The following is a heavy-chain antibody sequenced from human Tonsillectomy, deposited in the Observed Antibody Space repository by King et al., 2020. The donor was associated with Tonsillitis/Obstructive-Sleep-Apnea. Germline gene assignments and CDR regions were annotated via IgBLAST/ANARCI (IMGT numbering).Heavy chain of an antibody. CDR1: GGSFSGYY. J-gene: IGHJ5*02. V-gene: IGHV4-34*01. CDR3: ARGSKAVAGRGGRFDP. Sequence: VQLQQWGAGLLKPSETLSLTCAVYGGSFSGYYWSWIRQPPGKGLEWIGEINHSGSTNYNPSLKSRVTISVDTSKNQFSLKLSSVTAADTAVYYCARGSKAVAGRGGRFDPWGQGTLVTVSS. CDR2: INHSGST. D-gene: IGHD6-19*01.